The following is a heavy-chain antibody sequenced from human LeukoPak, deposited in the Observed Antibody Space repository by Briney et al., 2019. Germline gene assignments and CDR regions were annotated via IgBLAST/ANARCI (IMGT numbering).Heavy chain of an antibody. V-gene: IGHV3-30*03. CDR2: ISSDGTNK. J-gene: IGHJ4*02. CDR1: RFTFSIFG. D-gene: IGHD3-22*01. Sequence: GGSLRLCCAASRFTFSIFGMHWVRQAPGKGLEWIAVISSDGTNKYYADSVRGRFTISRDNSKDTLYLQMSSLRIEDTAIYYCRAATRYLDYYYDYWGQGTLVTVSS. CDR3: RAATRYLDYYYDY.